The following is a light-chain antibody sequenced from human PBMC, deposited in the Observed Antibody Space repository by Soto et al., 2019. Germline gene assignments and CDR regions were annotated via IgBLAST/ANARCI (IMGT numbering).Light chain of an antibody. CDR2: VKSDGSD. V-gene: IGLV4-69*01. CDR1: SGHGNYV. J-gene: IGLJ2*01. Sequence: QPVLTQSPSASASLGASVKLTCTLSSGHGNYVIAWHQQQPEKGPRYLMKVKSDGSDSKGDGIPDRFSGSSSGAERYLAISSLQSEDEADYYCQTWDTGIVVFGGGTKLTVL. CDR3: QTWDTGIVV.